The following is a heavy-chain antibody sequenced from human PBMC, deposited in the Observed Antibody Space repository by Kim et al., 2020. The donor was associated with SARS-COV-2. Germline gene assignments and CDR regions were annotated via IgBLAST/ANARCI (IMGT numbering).Heavy chain of an antibody. J-gene: IGHJ5*02. V-gene: IGHV1-8*01. D-gene: IGHD2-15*01. CDR1: GYTFTSYD. Sequence: ASVKVSCKASGYTFTSYDINWVRQATGQGLEWMGWMNPNSGNTGYAQKFQGRVTMTRNTSISTAYMELSSLRYEDTAVYYCARGRRWYCSGGSCFDPWGQGTLVTVSS. CDR3: ARGRRWYCSGGSCFDP. CDR2: MNPNSGNT.